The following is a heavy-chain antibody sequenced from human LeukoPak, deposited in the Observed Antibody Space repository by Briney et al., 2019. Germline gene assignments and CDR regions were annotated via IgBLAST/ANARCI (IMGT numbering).Heavy chain of an antibody. CDR3: AKWKYSNSGIDDY. D-gene: IGHD6-6*01. V-gene: IGHV3-23*01. CDR1: GFTFSSYA. Sequence: GGSLRLSCAASGFTFSSYAMSWVRQVPGKGLEWVSVISGSGGNTYYADSVKGRFTISRDNSKNMLYLQMNSLRAEDTAVYYCAKWKYSNSGIDDYWGQGTLVTVSS. J-gene: IGHJ4*02. CDR2: ISGSGGNT.